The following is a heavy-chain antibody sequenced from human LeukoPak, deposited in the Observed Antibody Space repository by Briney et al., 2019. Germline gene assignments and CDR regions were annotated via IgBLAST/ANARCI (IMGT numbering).Heavy chain of an antibody. J-gene: IGHJ6*02. V-gene: IGHV1-69*08. D-gene: IGHD7-27*01. Sequence: ASVKVSCKASGCIFNSYTVSWVRQAPGKGFEWMGMFKPILDKADYSQRFRGRVTISADKSTTTVYMEVHRLRSDDTAVYYCARDGLPGDGMDVWGQGTTVTVSS. CDR2: FKPILDKA. CDR3: ARDGLPGDGMDV. CDR1: GCIFNSYT.